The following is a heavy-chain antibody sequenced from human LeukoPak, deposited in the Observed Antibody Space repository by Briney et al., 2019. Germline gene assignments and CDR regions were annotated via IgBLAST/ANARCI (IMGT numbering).Heavy chain of an antibody. D-gene: IGHD6-19*01. CDR1: GFTFSNAW. CDR3: AKEPYSSGWYADY. J-gene: IGHJ4*02. V-gene: IGHV3-23*01. Sequence: GGSLRLSCAASGFTFSNAWMSWVRQAPGKGLEWVSAISGSGGSTYYADSVKGRFTISRDNSKNTLYLQMNSLRAEDTAVYYCAKEPYSSGWYADYWGQGTLVTVSS. CDR2: ISGSGGST.